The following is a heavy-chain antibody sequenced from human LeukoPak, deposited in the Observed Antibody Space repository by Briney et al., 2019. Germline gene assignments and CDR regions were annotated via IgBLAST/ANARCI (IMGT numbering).Heavy chain of an antibody. J-gene: IGHJ4*02. Sequence: SETLSLTCTVTGGSISSYYWSWIRQPPGKGLERIGYINYSGSTNHNPSLKSRVTISVDTSKNQFSLKLNSVTAADTAMYYCARVPVIAAAALHFDYWGQGTLVTVSS. CDR2: INYSGST. CDR3: ARVPVIAAAALHFDY. CDR1: GGSISSYY. V-gene: IGHV4-59*01. D-gene: IGHD6-13*01.